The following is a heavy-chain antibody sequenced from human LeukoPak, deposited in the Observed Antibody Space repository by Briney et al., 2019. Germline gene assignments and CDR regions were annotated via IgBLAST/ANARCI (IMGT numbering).Heavy chain of an antibody. V-gene: IGHV3-64D*08. D-gene: IGHD3-10*01. CDR2: IFTNAHIT. CDR3: ARDQRFGHFDY. J-gene: IGHJ4*02. CDR1: GFTFSNYP. Sequence: PGGSLRLSCSASGFTFSNYPMHWVRQAPGKGLEYVSTIFTNAHITAYAASVKGRFTTSRDNSMDTVYLQMSSLTPEDTAVYYCARDQRFGHFDYWGQGTLVTVSS.